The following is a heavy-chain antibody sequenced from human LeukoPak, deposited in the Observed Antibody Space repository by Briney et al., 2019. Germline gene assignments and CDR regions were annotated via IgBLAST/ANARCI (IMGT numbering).Heavy chain of an antibody. J-gene: IGHJ3*02. CDR2: INPNSGGT. CDR1: GYSFTGYY. Sequence: GESLKISCKGSGYSFTGYYMHWVRQAPGQGLEWMGWINPNSGGTNYAQKFQGRVTMTRDTSISTAYMELSRLRSDDTAVYYCARVFPGPGKLELPAFDIWGQGTMVTVSS. V-gene: IGHV1-2*02. D-gene: IGHD1-7*01. CDR3: ARVFPGPGKLELPAFDI.